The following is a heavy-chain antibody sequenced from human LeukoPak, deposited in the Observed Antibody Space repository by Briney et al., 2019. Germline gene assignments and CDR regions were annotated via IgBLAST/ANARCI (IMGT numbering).Heavy chain of an antibody. Sequence: SETLSLTCTVSGYSISSGYYWGWIRQPPGKGLEWIGSIYHSGSTYYNPSLKSRVTISVDTSKNQFSLKLSSVTAADTAVYYCAREGGMATIGINYFDYWGQGTLVTVSS. V-gene: IGHV4-38-2*02. CDR2: IYHSGST. CDR3: AREGGMATIGINYFDY. CDR1: GYSISSGYY. D-gene: IGHD5-24*01. J-gene: IGHJ4*02.